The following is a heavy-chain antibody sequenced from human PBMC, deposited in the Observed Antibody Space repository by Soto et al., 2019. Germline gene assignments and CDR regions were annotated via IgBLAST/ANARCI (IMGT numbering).Heavy chain of an antibody. D-gene: IGHD6-13*01. CDR3: AKETGPSGIALLGAGTAGY. V-gene: IGHV3-23*01. J-gene: IGHJ4*02. Sequence: GGSLRLSCAASGFTFSRYAMSWVRQAPGKGLEWVSAISGSGGSTYYADSVKGRFTISRDNSKNTLYLQMNSLRAEDTAVYYCAKETGPSGIALLGAGTAGYWGQGTLVTVSS. CDR1: GFTFSRYA. CDR2: ISGSGGST.